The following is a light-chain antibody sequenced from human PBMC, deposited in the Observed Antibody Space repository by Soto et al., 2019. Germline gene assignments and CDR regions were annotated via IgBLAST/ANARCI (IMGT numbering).Light chain of an antibody. CDR2: SND. Sequence: QSVLTQPPSASGTPGQRVSFSCSGTSSNIGSNTVTWYSQFPGTAPKLLIYSNDQRPSGVPDRFSGSKSGTSASLAISGLQSEDEADYYCAAWDDSRTGRVFGGGNKLTVL. J-gene: IGLJ2*01. V-gene: IGLV1-44*01. CDR3: AAWDDSRTGRV. CDR1: SSNIGSNT.